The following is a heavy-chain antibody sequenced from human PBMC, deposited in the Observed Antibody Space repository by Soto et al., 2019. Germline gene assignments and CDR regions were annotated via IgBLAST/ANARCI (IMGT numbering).Heavy chain of an antibody. Sequence: LRLSCAASGFTFSSYGMHWVRQAPGKGLEWVAVIWYDGSNKYYADSVKGRFTISRDNSKNTLYLQMNSLRAEDTAVYYCAREGQWLVHGYFDYWGQGTLVTVSS. CDR1: GFTFSSYG. D-gene: IGHD6-19*01. J-gene: IGHJ4*02. CDR3: AREGQWLVHGYFDY. CDR2: IWYDGSNK. V-gene: IGHV3-33*01.